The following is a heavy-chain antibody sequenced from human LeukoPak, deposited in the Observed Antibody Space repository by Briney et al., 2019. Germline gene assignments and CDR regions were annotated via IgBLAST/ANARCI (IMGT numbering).Heavy chain of an antibody. CDR1: GNYW. V-gene: IGHV3-74*01. CDR3: ARDKGSAAAGTEIDY. D-gene: IGHD6-13*01. J-gene: IGHJ4*02. CDR2: INSDGSWT. Sequence: GGSLRLSCAASGNYWMHWVRQVPGKGLVWVSHINSDGSWTSYADSVKGRFTISKDNAKNTVYLQMNSLRAEDTAVYYCARDKGSAAAGTEIDYWGQGTLVTVSS.